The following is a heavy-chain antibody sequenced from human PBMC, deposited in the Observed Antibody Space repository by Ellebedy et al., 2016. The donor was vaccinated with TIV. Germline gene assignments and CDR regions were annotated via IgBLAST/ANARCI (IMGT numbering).Heavy chain of an antibody. Sequence: MPSETLSLTCGVHGGSFSGYYWTWIRQPPGKGLEWIGEIDHSGSTNYNPSPKSRVTVSVDTAKNRFSLKLSSVTAADTAVYYWARGVLRYFGNYYGMDVWGQGATVTVSS. J-gene: IGHJ6*02. D-gene: IGHD3-9*01. CDR2: IDHSGST. CDR1: GGSFSGYY. V-gene: IGHV4-34*01. CDR3: ARGVLRYFGNYYGMDV.